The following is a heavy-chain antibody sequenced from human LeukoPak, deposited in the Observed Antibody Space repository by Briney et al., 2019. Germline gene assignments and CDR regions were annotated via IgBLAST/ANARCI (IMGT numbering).Heavy chain of an antibody. D-gene: IGHD6-19*01. CDR3: AKDESSGWYEGAFDI. Sequence: PGRSLRLSCAASGFTFDDYAMHWVRQAPGKGLEWVSGISWNSGSIGYADSVKGRFTISRDNAKNSLYLQMNSLRAEDTALYYCAKDESSGWYEGAFDIWGQGTMVTVSS. CDR2: ISWNSGSI. V-gene: IGHV3-9*01. CDR1: GFTFDDYA. J-gene: IGHJ3*02.